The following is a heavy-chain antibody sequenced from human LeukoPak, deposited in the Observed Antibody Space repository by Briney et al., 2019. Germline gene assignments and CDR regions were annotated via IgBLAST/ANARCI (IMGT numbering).Heavy chain of an antibody. J-gene: IGHJ4*02. CDR2: IYYSGST. V-gene: IGHV4-39*01. CDR3: ARFPITHNYFDY. D-gene: IGHD1-20*01. CDR1: GGSISSSSYY. Sequence: PSETQSLTCTVSGGSISSSSYYWGWIRQPPGKGLEWIGSIYYSGSTYYNPSLKSRVTISVDTSKNQFSLKLSSVTAADTAVYYCARFPITHNYFDYWGQGTLVTVSS.